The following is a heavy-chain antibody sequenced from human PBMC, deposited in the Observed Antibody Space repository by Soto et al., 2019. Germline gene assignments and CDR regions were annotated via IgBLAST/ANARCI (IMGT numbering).Heavy chain of an antibody. Sequence: QVQLQESGPGLVKPSQTLSLTCTVSGGSISSGDYYWSWIRQPPGKGLEWIGYIYYSGSTYYNPALKSRVTISGDTSKHQFSLKLSSVTAADTAVYYCARRVPSLASCGGDCYYWYFDLWGRGTLVTVSS. J-gene: IGHJ2*01. D-gene: IGHD2-21*02. CDR2: IYYSGST. CDR3: ARRVPSLASCGGDCYYWYFDL. CDR1: GGSISSGDYY. V-gene: IGHV4-30-4*01.